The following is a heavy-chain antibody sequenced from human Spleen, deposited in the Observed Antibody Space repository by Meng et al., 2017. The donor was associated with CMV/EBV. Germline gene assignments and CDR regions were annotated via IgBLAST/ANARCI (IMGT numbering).Heavy chain of an antibody. J-gene: IGHJ4*02. CDR2: VNNSATHI. Sequence: GGSLRLSCAISGFTFSTYSMNWVRQAPGKGLEWVSSVNNSATHIYYVDSVKGRFTMPRDYAKNSLYLQMNGLRAEDTAVYYCAAHPAGSINGVWKVWGQGTLVTVSS. D-gene: IGHD2-8*01. V-gene: IGHV3-21*04. CDR3: AAHPAGSINGVWKV. CDR1: GFTFSTYS.